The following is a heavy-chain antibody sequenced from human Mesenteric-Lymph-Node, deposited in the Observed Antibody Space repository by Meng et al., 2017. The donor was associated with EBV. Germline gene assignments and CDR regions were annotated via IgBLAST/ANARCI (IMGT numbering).Heavy chain of an antibody. CDR3: ARDGGLNSGGTRFDY. Sequence: QVQLKDQVSGLVKPTKPLSLTCAISGDSVTRNSAVWNWIRQSPARGLDWLVRTYYRSKWYNDYAVSVKSRITINPDTSKNQLSLQMNSVTPEDTAVYYCARDGGLNSGGTRFDYWGQGTLVTVSS. J-gene: IGHJ4*02. CDR2: TYYRSKWYN. CDR1: GDSVTRNSAV. V-gene: IGHV6-1*01. D-gene: IGHD2-15*01.